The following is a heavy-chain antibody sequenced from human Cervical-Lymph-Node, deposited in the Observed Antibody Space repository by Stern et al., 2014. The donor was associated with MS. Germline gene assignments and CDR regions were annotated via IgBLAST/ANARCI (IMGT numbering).Heavy chain of an antibody. J-gene: IGHJ5*02. CDR2: INAGNGNT. Sequence: VQLVESGAEVKKPGASVKVSCKASGYTFTSYAMHWVRQAPGQRLEWMGWINAGNGNTKYSQKFQGRVTITRDTSASTAYMELSSLRSEDTAVYYCARAGSSSGGDNWFDPWGQGTLVTVSS. CDR1: GYTFTSYA. CDR3: ARAGSSSGGDNWFDP. D-gene: IGHD6-6*01. V-gene: IGHV1-3*01.